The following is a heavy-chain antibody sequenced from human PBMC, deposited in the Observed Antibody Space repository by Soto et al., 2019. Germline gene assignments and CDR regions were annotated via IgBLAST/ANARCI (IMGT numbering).Heavy chain of an antibody. D-gene: IGHD6-6*01. J-gene: IGHJ6*02. CDR1: GXTFSSYA. CDR3: ARELPDSSSGYYYYYGMDV. CDR2: ISYDGSNK. Sequence: PGGSLRLSCAASGXTFSSYAMHWVRQAPGKGLEWVAVISYDGSNKYYADSVKGRFTISRDNSKNTLYLQMNSLRAEDTAVYYCARELPDSSSGYYYYYGMDVWGQGTTVTVSS. V-gene: IGHV3-30-3*01.